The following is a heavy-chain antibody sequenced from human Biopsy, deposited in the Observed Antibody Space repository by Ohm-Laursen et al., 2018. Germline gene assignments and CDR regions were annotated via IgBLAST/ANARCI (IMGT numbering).Heavy chain of an antibody. CDR1: GDSINSSY. CDR3: ARRGSGGRSFDY. CDR2: ISNSGNT. D-gene: IGHD2-15*01. J-gene: IGHJ4*02. V-gene: IGHV4-59*08. Sequence: GTLSLTCTVSGDSINSSYWSWIRQPPGKGLEWIGFISNSGNTNYNPSLKSRVTISVDMSKNQISLKLGSVTAADTAVFYCARRGSGGRSFDYWGQGTVVTVPS.